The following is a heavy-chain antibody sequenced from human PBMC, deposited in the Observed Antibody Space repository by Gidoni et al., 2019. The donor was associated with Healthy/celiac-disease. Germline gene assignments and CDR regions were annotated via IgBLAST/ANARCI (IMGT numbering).Heavy chain of an antibody. D-gene: IGHD3-10*01. V-gene: IGHV3-30*19. Sequence: QVQLVESGGGVVQPGRSLRLSGAASRFTFSSYGMHWVRQAPGKGLELVAVISYDGSNKYYADSVKGRFTISRDNSKNTLYLQMNSLIAEDTAVYYCAREDVLLWFGEPQDYYGMDVWGQGTTVTVSS. CDR3: AREDVLLWFGEPQDYYGMDV. CDR1: RFTFSSYG. CDR2: ISYDGSNK. J-gene: IGHJ6*02.